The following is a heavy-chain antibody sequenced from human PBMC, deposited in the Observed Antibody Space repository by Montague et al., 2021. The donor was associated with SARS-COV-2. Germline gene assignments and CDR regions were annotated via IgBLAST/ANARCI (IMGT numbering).Heavy chain of an antibody. CDR3: ARDRPESWRISPGLAGLFATVVHSASSMDV. J-gene: IGHJ6*02. CDR2: IQTSGTS. Sequence: TLSLTCTVSGDSMTSGSYFWTRIRQPAGKGLEWIGHIQTSGTSNYNPSLRGRITLLIDMSKNQFSLELRSVTAADAAVYYCARDRPESWRISPGLAGLFATVVHSASSMDVWGQGTTVTVS. V-gene: IGHV4-61*09. D-gene: IGHD2-8*01. CDR1: GDSMTSGSYF.